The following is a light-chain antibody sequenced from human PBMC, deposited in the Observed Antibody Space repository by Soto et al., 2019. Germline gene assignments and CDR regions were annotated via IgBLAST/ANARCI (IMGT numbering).Light chain of an antibody. V-gene: IGKV3-20*01. J-gene: IGKJ1*01. Sequence: ILLTQSPGTLSLSPGERATLSCRASQSVSNNYLAWYQQKPGHAPRLLIYGASNRATGIPDRLSGSGSGTDFTLTISRQEPEDFAVYYCQQYGSSGTFGQGTKVDIK. CDR2: GAS. CDR3: QQYGSSGT. CDR1: QSVSNNY.